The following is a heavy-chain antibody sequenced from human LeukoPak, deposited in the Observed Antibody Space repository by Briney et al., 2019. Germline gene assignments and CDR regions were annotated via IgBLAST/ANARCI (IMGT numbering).Heavy chain of an antibody. CDR3: TTVTTSDYGDYYMDV. J-gene: IGHJ6*03. D-gene: IGHD4-17*01. Sequence: GGSLRLSCAASGSTFSNAWMSWVRQAPGKGLEWVGRIKSKTDGGTTDYAAPVKGRFTISRDDSKNTLYLQMNSLKTEDTAVYYCTTVTTSDYGDYYMDVWGKGTTVTVSS. CDR1: GSTFSNAW. CDR2: IKSKTDGGTT. V-gene: IGHV3-15*01.